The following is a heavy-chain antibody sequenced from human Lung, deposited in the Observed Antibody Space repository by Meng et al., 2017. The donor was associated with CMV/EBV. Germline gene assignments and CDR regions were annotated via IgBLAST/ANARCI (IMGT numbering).Heavy chain of an antibody. CDR1: GFTFSSYA. V-gene: IGHV3-23*01. CDR2: ISGSGGST. J-gene: IGHJ4*02. CDR3: AKAYSSSSVGTNRGFDY. D-gene: IGHD6-6*01. Sequence: GGSLRLXCAASGFTFSSYAMSWVRQAPGKGLEWVSAISGSGGSTYYADSVKGRFTISRDNSKNTLYLQMNSLRAEDTAVYYCAKAYSSSSVGTNRGFDYWGQGTLVXVSS.